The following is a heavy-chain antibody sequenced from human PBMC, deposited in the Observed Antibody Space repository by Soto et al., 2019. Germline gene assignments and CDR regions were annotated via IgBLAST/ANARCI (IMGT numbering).Heavy chain of an antibody. Sequence: QVQLQESGPGLVKPSQTLSLTCTVSGGSISSGDYYWSWIRQPPGKGLEWIGYIYYRGSTYYNPSLKSRVTLSVDTSKNPFSLKLSSVTAADTAVYYCARDLRITIFGVVNDYFDYWGQGTLVTVSS. CDR1: GGSISSGDYY. D-gene: IGHD3-3*01. J-gene: IGHJ4*02. CDR3: ARDLRITIFGVVNDYFDY. V-gene: IGHV4-30-4*01. CDR2: IYYRGST.